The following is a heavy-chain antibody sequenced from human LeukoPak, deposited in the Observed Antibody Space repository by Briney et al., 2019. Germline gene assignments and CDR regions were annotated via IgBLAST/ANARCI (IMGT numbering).Heavy chain of an antibody. CDR3: ARDSGGGYAMDV. CDR2: ISVRSDAI. J-gene: IGHJ6*02. CDR1: GFTFNSYH. D-gene: IGHD3-10*01. Sequence: GGSLRLSCAASGFTFNSYHMDWVRQAPGKGLEGVSYISVRSDAIYYADSVKGRFTITRDNARNSLYLQMNILRDEDTAVYYCARDSGGGYAMDVWGQGTTVTVSS. V-gene: IGHV3-48*02.